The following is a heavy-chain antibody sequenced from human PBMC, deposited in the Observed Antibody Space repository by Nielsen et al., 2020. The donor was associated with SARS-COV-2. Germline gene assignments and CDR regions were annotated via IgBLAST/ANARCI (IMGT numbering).Heavy chain of an antibody. CDR3: ARGNGWGSYFDY. Sequence: GESLKISCAASGFSFSTCSMNWVRQAPGKGLEWVSSISSTSYHIYYADSMGGRFTISRDNAKNSLYLQMNSLRAEDTAVYYCARGNGWGSYFDYWGQGTLVTVSS. CDR1: GFSFSTCS. D-gene: IGHD7-27*01. CDR2: ISSTSYHI. J-gene: IGHJ4*02. V-gene: IGHV3-21*01.